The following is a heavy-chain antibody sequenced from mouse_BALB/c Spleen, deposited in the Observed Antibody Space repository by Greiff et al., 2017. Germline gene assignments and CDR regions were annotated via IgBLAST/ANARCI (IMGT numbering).Heavy chain of an antibody. CDR2: IRSKSNNYAT. D-gene: IGHD1-1*02. Sequence: EVQLQESGGGLVQPKGSLKLSCAASGFTFNTYAMNWVRQAPGKGLEWVARIRSKSNNYATYYADSVKDRFTISRDDSQSMLYLQMNNLKTEDTAMYYCVRGGWYFDVWGAGTTVTVSS. J-gene: IGHJ1*01. CDR3: VRGGWYFDV. CDR1: GFTFNTYA. V-gene: IGHV10-1*02.